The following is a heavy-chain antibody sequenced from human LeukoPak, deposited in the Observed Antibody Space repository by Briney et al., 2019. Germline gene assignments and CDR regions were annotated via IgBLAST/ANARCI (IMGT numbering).Heavy chain of an antibody. D-gene: IGHD2-2*01. V-gene: IGHV3-30*04. Sequence: GGSLRLSCAASGFTFSSYAMHWVRQAPGKGLEWVAVISYDGSNKYYADSAKGRFTISRDNSKNTLYLQMNSLRAEDTAVYYCARDRGQLLRMDVWGKGTTVTVSS. CDR3: ARDRGQLLRMDV. CDR1: GFTFSSYA. CDR2: ISYDGSNK. J-gene: IGHJ6*04.